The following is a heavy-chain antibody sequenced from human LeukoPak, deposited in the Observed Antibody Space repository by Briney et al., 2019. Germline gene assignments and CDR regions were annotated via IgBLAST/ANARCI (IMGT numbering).Heavy chain of an antibody. CDR1: GGSISSGNYY. CDR2: IYYSGST. D-gene: IGHD3-10*01. V-gene: IGHV4-30-4*01. J-gene: IGHJ4*02. CDR3: ARDLVKPTYYYGSGSYYDY. Sequence: PSETLSLTCTVSGGSISSGNYYWSWIRQPPGKGLEWIGYIYYSGSTYYSPSLKSRVTISVDTSKNQFSLKLSSVTAADTAVYYCARDLVKPTYYYGSGSYYDYWGQGTLVTVSS.